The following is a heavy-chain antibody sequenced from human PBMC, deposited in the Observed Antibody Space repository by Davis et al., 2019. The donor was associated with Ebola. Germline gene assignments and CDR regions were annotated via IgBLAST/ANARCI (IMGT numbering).Heavy chain of an antibody. Sequence: GESLKISCAASGFTFSDYYMSWIRQAPGKGLEWVSYISSSSSYTNYVDSVKGRFTISRDNAKNSLYLQMNSLRAEDTAVYYCARDILGDRGMDVWGQGTTVTVSS. CDR2: ISSSSSYT. CDR1: GFTFSDYY. CDR3: ARDILGDRGMDV. V-gene: IGHV3-11*06. J-gene: IGHJ6*02. D-gene: IGHD1-26*01.